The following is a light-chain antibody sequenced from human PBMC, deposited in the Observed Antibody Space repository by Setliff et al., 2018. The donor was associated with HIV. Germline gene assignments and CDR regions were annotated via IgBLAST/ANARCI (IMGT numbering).Light chain of an antibody. CDR1: NIGRRG. J-gene: IGLJ1*01. CDR3: QVWDNINDRSV. Sequence: LTQPPSVSVAPGKTATITCGGNNIGRRGVHWYQQRPGQAPVLVVYDDSVRPSGISDRFSGSNSGDTATLTISRVEAGDEADYYCQVWDNINDRSVFGSGTKVTV. CDR2: DDS. V-gene: IGLV3-21*03.